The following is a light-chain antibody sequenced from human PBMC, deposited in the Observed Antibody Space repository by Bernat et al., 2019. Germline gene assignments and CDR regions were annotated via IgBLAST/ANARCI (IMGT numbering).Light chain of an antibody. CDR1: NIGSKS. Sequence: SYVLTQPPSVSVAPGKTARITSGGNNIGSKSVHWYQQKPGQTPVLDVYDYRDRPSGVPERFSGSNSWNTATLTISRVEAGDEAEYYWQVWDSSSDHWVSGGGTKLTVL. V-gene: IGLV3-21*03. CDR2: DYR. J-gene: IGLJ3*02. CDR3: QVWDSSSDHWV.